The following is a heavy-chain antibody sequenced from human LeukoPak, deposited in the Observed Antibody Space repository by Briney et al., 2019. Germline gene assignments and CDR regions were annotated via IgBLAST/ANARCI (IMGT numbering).Heavy chain of an antibody. CDR2: VFSSGST. J-gene: IGHJ4*02. D-gene: IGHD5-24*01. V-gene: IGHV4-59*01. CDR3: TRRRRDGYNFDL. CDR1: GGSISSYY. Sequence: PSETLSLTCTVSGGSISSYYWSWIRQPPGKGLEWIGYVFSSGSTTYNPSLKSRVTISVDTSKNQFSLELSSVTAADTAMYYCTRRRRDGYNFDLWGQGTLVTVCS.